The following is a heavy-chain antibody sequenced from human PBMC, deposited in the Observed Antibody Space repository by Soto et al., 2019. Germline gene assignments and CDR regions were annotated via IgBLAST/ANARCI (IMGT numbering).Heavy chain of an antibody. CDR3: ARAVRYFDWLLPTDY. D-gene: IGHD3-9*01. Sequence: QVQLQKSGPGLVKPSQTLSLTCTVSGGSISSGDYYWSWIRQPPGKGLEWIGYIYYSGSTYYNPSLKSRVTISVDTSKNQFSLKLSSVTAADTAVYYCARAVRYFDWLLPTDYWGQGTLVTVSS. CDR1: GGSISSGDYY. CDR2: IYYSGST. V-gene: IGHV4-30-4*01. J-gene: IGHJ4*02.